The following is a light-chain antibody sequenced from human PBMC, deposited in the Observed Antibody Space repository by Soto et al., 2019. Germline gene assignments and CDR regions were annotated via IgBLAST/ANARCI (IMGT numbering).Light chain of an antibody. J-gene: IGKJ1*01. CDR1: QSVRSN. CDR2: AAS. V-gene: IGKV3-15*01. CDR3: QQFNSWPRT. Sequence: EIVLTQSPATLSVSPGERATLSCRPSQSVRSNLAWYQQRPGQAPRLLIYAASTRATGIPARFSGSGSGTEITLTISSLQSEDFAVYYCQQFNSWPRTFGQGTKVEIK.